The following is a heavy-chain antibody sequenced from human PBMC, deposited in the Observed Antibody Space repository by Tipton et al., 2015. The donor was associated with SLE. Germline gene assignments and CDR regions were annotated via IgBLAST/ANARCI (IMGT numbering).Heavy chain of an antibody. CDR3: ARDRAVVTPGYCDY. Sequence: SLRLSCAASGFSFSSYEMNWVRQAPGKGLEWVSYISRSGSTIYYAASVKGRFTISRDNAKNSLYLQMNSLRAEDTAVYYCARDRAVVTPGYCDYWGQGTLVTVSS. D-gene: IGHD4-23*01. CDR1: GFSFSSYE. J-gene: IGHJ4*02. CDR2: ISRSGSTI. V-gene: IGHV3-48*03.